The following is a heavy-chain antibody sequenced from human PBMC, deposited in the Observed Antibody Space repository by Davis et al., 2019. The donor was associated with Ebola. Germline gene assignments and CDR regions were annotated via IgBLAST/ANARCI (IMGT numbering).Heavy chain of an antibody. CDR3: ARLSGLFSSSSGALYFDL. J-gene: IGHJ2*01. Sequence: GSLRLSCSVSGGSMSSGTYYWGWVRQPPGKGLEWIGSIYYNGRTYYRTSLEGRVTILLDTSKNQFSLKLSSVTAADTAVYFCARLSGLFSSSSGALYFDLWGRGTLVTVSS. V-gene: IGHV4-39*07. CDR2: IYYNGRT. CDR1: GGSMSSGTYY. D-gene: IGHD6-6*01.